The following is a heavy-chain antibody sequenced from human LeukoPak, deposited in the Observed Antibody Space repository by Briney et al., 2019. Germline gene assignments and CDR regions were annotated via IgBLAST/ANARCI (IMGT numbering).Heavy chain of an antibody. Sequence: ASVKVSCKASGYTFTSYYMHWVRHARGQGLEGMAIINPSGGSTSYAQKFQGRVTMTRDTSTSTVYTELSRLRSEDTAVYYCARSYDYGDHIDYWGQGTLVTVSS. J-gene: IGHJ4*02. D-gene: IGHD4-17*01. V-gene: IGHV1-46*01. CDR2: INPSGGST. CDR3: ARSYDYGDHIDY. CDR1: GYTFTSYY.